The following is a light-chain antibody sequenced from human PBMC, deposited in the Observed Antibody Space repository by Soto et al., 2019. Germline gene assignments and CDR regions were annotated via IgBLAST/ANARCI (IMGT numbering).Light chain of an antibody. V-gene: IGLV1-47*01. CDR1: SSSIGSNY. Sequence: QSVLTQPPSASGTPGQRVTISCSGSSSSIGSNYVYWYQQLPGTAPKLLIYRNNQRPSGVPDRFSGSKSGTSASLAISGLRSEDEAYYYCAAWDDSLSGVAFGGGTQLTVL. CDR2: RNN. CDR3: AAWDDSLSGVA. J-gene: IGLJ2*01.